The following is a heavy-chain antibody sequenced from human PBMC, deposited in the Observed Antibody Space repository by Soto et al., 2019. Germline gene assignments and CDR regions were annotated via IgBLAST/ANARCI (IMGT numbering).Heavy chain of an antibody. V-gene: IGHV4-34*01. D-gene: IGHD6-6*01. CDR3: ARGPPKWQRIAARPLYYYYGMDV. Sequence: SETLSLTCAVYGGSSSGYYWSWIRQPPGKGLEWIGEINHSGSTNYNPSLKSRVTISVDTSKNQFSLKLSSVTAADTAVYYCARGPPKWQRIAARPLYYYYGMDVWGQGTTVTVSS. J-gene: IGHJ6*02. CDR2: INHSGST. CDR1: GGSSSGYY.